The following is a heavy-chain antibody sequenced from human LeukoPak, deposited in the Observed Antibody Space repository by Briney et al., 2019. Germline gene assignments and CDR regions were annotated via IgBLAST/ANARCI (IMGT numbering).Heavy chain of an antibody. V-gene: IGHV1-2*02. CDR2: INPNSGGT. D-gene: IGHD2-15*01. Sequence: ASVKVSCKASDYTFTSYGISWVRQAPGQGLEWMGWINPNSGGTNYAQKFQGRVTMTRDTSISTAYMELSRLRSDDTAVYYCARPDCSGGSCYSGYWGQGTLVTVSS. CDR1: DYTFTSYG. CDR3: ARPDCSGGSCYSGY. J-gene: IGHJ4*02.